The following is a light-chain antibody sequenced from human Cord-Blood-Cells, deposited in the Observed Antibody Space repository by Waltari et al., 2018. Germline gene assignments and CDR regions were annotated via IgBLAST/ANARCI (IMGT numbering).Light chain of an antibody. CDR3: LQDYNYPYT. CDR1: QGIRND. V-gene: IGKV1-6*01. Sequence: AIQMTQSPSSLSAPAGDRVTITCRASQGIRNDLGWYQQKPGKAPKLLIYAASSLQSGVPSRFSGSGSGTDFTLTISSLQPEDFATYYCLQDYNYPYTFGQGTKLEIK. J-gene: IGKJ2*01. CDR2: AAS.